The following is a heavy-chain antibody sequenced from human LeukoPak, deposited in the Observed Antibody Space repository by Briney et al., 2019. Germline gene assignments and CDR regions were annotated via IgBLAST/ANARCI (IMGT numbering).Heavy chain of an antibody. CDR3: ARSGLDTAMDHHMDV. D-gene: IGHD5-18*01. Sequence: GGSLRLSCAASGFTFSSYWMSWVRQAPGKGLEWVANIKEDGSEKDYVDSVKGRFTISRDNAKNSLYLQMNSLRAEDTAVYYCARSGLDTAMDHHMDVWGKGTTVTVSS. CDR2: IKEDGSEK. J-gene: IGHJ6*03. CDR1: GFTFSSYW. V-gene: IGHV3-7*01.